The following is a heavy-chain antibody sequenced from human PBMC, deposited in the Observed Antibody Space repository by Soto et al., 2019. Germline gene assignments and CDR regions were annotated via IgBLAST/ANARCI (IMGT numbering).Heavy chain of an antibody. J-gene: IGHJ6*02. D-gene: IGHD4-17*01. V-gene: IGHV5-51*01. Sequence: PGESLKISYKGSGYSVTSYWSGWVRQMPGKGLEWMGIIYPGDSDTRYSPSFQGQVTISADKSISTAYLQWSSLKASDTAMYYCARIAHDYGDYGVIYYGMDVWGQGTTVTVSS. CDR1: GYSVTSYW. CDR3: ARIAHDYGDYGVIYYGMDV. CDR2: IYPGDSDT.